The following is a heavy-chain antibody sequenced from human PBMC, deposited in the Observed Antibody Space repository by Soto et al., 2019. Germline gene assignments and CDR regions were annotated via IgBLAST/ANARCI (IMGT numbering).Heavy chain of an antibody. CDR3: AKVIGGSERYWVGSHYSYALDV. V-gene: IGHV3-23*01. D-gene: IGHD3-10*01. CDR2: ISGSDGTT. Sequence: EVQLLESGGGLTQPGGSLRLSCAASGFIFSDYAMDWVRQAPGKGLEWVSVISGSDGTTYYADSVRGRFTMSRDNSRNTIYLQMMSLRAEDTAVYYCAKVIGGSERYWVGSHYSYALDVWGQGTTVIVSS. CDR1: GFIFSDYA. J-gene: IGHJ6*01.